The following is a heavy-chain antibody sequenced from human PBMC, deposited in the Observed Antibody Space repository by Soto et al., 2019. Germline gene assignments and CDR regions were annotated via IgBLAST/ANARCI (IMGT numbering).Heavy chain of an antibody. V-gene: IGHV3-74*01. CDR1: GFTFSGDW. CDR2: ISPDGTTT. Sequence: PGGSLRLSCVASGFTFSGDWMHWVRQVPGKGLVWVSRISPDGTTTYYADSVKGRFTISRDNAKNTLYLQMNGPRADDTAVYYCSRGRSPYYGYFDPWGPGTLVTVSS. D-gene: IGHD3-3*01. CDR3: SRGRSPYYGYFDP. J-gene: IGHJ5*02.